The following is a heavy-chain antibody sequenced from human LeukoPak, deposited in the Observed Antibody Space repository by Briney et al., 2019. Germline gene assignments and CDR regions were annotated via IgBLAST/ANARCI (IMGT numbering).Heavy chain of an antibody. CDR1: GFTFSSYG. J-gene: IGHJ4*02. Sequence: PGGSLRLSCAASGFTFSSYGMHWVRQAPGKGLEWVAVIWYDGSNKYYADSVKGRFTISRDNSKNTLYLQMNSLRAEDTALYYCAKPAGQQLVYYFDYWGQGTLVTVSS. V-gene: IGHV3-33*06. CDR3: AKPAGQQLVYYFDY. D-gene: IGHD6-13*01. CDR2: IWYDGSNK.